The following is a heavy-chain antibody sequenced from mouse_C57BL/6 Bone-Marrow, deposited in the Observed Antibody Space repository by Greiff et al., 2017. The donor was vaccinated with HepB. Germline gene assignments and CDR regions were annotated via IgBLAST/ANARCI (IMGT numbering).Heavy chain of an antibody. Sequence: QVQLKQSGAELAKPGASVKLSCKASGYTFTSYWMHWVKQRPGQGLEWIGYINPSSGYTKYNQKFKDKATLTADKSSSTAYMQLSSLTYEDSAVDYCGRRPYDGSSWFADWGQGTLVTVSA. CDR2: INPSSGYT. V-gene: IGHV1-7*01. CDR3: GRRPYDGSSWFAD. CDR1: GYTFTSYW. J-gene: IGHJ3*01. D-gene: IGHD1-1*01.